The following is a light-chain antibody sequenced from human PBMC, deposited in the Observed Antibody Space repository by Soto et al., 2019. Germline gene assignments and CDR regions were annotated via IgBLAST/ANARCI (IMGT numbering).Light chain of an antibody. J-gene: IGKJ4*01. V-gene: IGKV1-9*01. CDR2: GAS. CDR3: QQFNDYPLT. CDR1: QAISSY. Sequence: DIQLTQSPSFLSASLGDRVTITCRASQAISSYLAWYQQKPGKPPKLLIYGASTLQSDVPSRFSGSGSGTEFTLTVSSLQAEDSATYYCQQFNDYPLTFGGGTKVDIK.